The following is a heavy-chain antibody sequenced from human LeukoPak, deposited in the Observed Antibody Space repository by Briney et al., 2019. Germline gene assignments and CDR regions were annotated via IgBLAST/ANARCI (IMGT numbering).Heavy chain of an antibody. Sequence: GGSLRLSFEASGFTFSHYWMTWYRQAPGKGLGWVANLNQDGSVQAYGDSVTGRFTISRDNAKNSVYIQMSSLRVEDTAMYYCARDHNVADVWGQGTMVTVSS. CDR3: ARDHNVADV. CDR1: GFTFSHYW. CDR2: LNQDGSVQ. V-gene: IGHV3-7*01. D-gene: IGHD2-8*01. J-gene: IGHJ3*01.